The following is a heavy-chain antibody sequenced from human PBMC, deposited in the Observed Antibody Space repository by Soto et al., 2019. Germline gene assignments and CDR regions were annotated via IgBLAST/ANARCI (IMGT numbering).Heavy chain of an antibody. CDR1: GYTFTNYG. D-gene: IGHD5-18*01. CDR2: ISTYNGHT. CDR3: ARSLDTAMVSGY. V-gene: IGHV1-18*01. Sequence: QIQLVQSGAEVKKPGASVKVSCKASGYTFTNYGISWVRQAPGRGLEWMGWISTYNGHTHYAQNLQGRVTMTTDTSTNTAYMELRSLRSDDTAVYYCARSLDTAMVSGYWGQGTLVTVSS. J-gene: IGHJ4*02.